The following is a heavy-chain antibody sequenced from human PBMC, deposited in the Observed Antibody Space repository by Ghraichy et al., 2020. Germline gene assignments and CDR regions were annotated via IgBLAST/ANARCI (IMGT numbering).Heavy chain of an antibody. CDR1: GYNFITYD. CDR3: ARGYSGDETFLSPFYHFMDV. Sequence: ASVKFSCKTSGYNFITYDINWVRQAAGQGPEWLGWMNPKSGNTGFAQKFRGRVTMTRNTSLSTAYMELRGLKSADTAVYYCARGYSGDETFLSPFYHFMDVWGTGTTVIVSS. V-gene: IGHV1-8*01. CDR2: MNPKSGNT. D-gene: IGHD1-26*01. J-gene: IGHJ6*03.